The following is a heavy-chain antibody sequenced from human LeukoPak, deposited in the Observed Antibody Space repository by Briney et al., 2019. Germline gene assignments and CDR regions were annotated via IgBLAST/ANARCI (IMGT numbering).Heavy chain of an antibody. D-gene: IGHD2-8*01. V-gene: IGHV4-59*01. CDR1: GGSISGYY. CDR2: IYDSGTT. J-gene: IGHJ6*02. CDR3: ARKPTLSCTNGVCSYYYYYGMDV. Sequence: SETLSLTCTVSGGSISGYYLSWIRQSPEKGLEWIGYIYDSGTTNYNPSLKSRVLMSVDTSKTQVSLKVKSVTAADTAVYYCARKPTLSCTNGVCSYYYYYGMDVWGQGTTVTVSS.